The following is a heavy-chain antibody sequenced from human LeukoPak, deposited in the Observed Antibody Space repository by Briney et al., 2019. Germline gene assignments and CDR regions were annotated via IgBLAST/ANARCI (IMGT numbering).Heavy chain of an antibody. Sequence: GASVKVSCKASGYTFTRYDINWVRQATGQGLEWMGWMNPKSGNTGHAQKFQGRVTITRDTSISTVYMELSSLRSGDTAVYYCATDRPNSPDVFDIWGQGKMVTVSS. CDR2: MNPKSGNT. CDR3: ATDRPNSPDVFDI. CDR1: GYTFTRYD. V-gene: IGHV1-8*03. D-gene: IGHD6-6*01. J-gene: IGHJ3*02.